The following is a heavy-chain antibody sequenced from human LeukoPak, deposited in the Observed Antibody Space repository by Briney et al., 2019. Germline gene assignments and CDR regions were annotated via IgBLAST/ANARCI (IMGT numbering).Heavy chain of an antibody. CDR1: GFTFSSYC. Sequence: GGSLRLSCAASGFTFSSYCMSWVRQAPGKGLEWVANIKQDGSEKYYVDSVKGRFTISRDNAKNSLYLQMNSLRAEDTAVYYCASLYGSGPNWFDPWGQGTLVTVSS. D-gene: IGHD3-10*01. J-gene: IGHJ5*02. CDR3: ASLYGSGPNWFDP. CDR2: IKQDGSEK. V-gene: IGHV3-7*01.